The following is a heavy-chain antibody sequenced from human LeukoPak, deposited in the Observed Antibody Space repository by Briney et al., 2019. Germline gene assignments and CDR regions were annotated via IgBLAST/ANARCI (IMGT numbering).Heavy chain of an antibody. CDR3: ARVTSRLGWFDP. Sequence: SETLSLTCIVSGGSISSNSCYWGWIRQPPGKGLEWIGSISHSGSTYYKPSLKSRVTISVDTSKNQFSLKLRSVTAADTAVYYCARVTSRLGWFDPWGQGTLVTVSS. D-gene: IGHD1-14*01. J-gene: IGHJ5*02. CDR2: ISHSGST. CDR1: GGSISSNSCY. V-gene: IGHV4-39*07.